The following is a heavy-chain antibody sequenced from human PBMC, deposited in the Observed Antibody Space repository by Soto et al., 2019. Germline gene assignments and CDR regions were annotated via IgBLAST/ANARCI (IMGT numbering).Heavy chain of an antibody. CDR2: ISYDGRNK. Sequence: QVQLVESGGGVVQPGRSLRLSCAASGFTFSSYAIHWVRQAPGKGLEWVAVISYDGRNKYYADSVKGRFTISRDNSKNTLYLQMNSLRAEDTAVYYCARAGPLRYDFWSGYYSSYYYYGMDVWGQGTTVTVSS. CDR3: ARAGPLRYDFWSGYYSSYYYYGMDV. V-gene: IGHV3-30*04. D-gene: IGHD3-3*01. J-gene: IGHJ6*02. CDR1: GFTFSSYA.